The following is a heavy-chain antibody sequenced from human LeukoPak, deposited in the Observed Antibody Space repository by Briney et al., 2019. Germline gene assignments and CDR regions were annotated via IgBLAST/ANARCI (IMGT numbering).Heavy chain of an antibody. D-gene: IGHD3-10*01. Sequence: GGSLRLSCAASGFTFSDHYMDWVRQAPGKGLEWVAVISYDGSNKYYADSVKGRFTISRDNSKNTLYLQMNSLRAEDTAVYYCAREYDTMVRGVGDAFDIWGQGTMVTVSS. J-gene: IGHJ3*02. CDR2: ISYDGSNK. CDR3: AREYDTMVRGVGDAFDI. V-gene: IGHV3-30-3*01. CDR1: GFTFSDHY.